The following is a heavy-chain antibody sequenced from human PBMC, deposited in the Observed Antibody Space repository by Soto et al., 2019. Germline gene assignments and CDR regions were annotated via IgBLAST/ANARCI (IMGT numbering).Heavy chain of an antibody. Sequence: VGSLRLSCAASGFTFSGSAMHWVRQASGKGLEWVGRIRSKANSYATAYAASVKGRFTISRDDSKNTAYLQMNSLKTEDTAVNYCTRPSIAVGAWGQGTLGTVS. CDR2: IRSKANSYAT. J-gene: IGHJ5*02. V-gene: IGHV3-73*01. D-gene: IGHD6-19*01. CDR1: GFTFSGSA. CDR3: TRPSIAVGA.